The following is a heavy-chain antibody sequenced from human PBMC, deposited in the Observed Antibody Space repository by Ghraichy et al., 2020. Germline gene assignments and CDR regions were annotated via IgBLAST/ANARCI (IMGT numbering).Heavy chain of an antibody. Sequence: GGSLRLSCAASGFTFSSYSMNWVRQAPGKGLEWVSYISSSSSTIYYADSVKGRFTISRDNAKNSLYLQMNSLRDEDTAVYYCARDHEYYDFWSGYYISSGYFGMDVWGQGTTVTVSS. D-gene: IGHD3-3*01. CDR1: GFTFSSYS. CDR3: ARDHEYYDFWSGYYISSGYFGMDV. J-gene: IGHJ6*02. V-gene: IGHV3-48*02. CDR2: ISSSSSTI.